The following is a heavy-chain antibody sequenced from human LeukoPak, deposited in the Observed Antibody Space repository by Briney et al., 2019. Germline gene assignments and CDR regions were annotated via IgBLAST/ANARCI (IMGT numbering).Heavy chain of an antibody. CDR1: GFSFEKTW. V-gene: IGHV3-74*01. CDR2: IHPDGSRT. CDR3: AREQRYDDFDY. Sequence: GGSLRLSCAGTGFSFEKTWMSWVRQAPGKGLVWVSRIHPDGSRTSYTDSVKGRFTISRDNAKNTLYLQMNSLRAEDSAVYFCAREQRYDDFDYWGQGILVTVSS. D-gene: IGHD5-12*01. J-gene: IGHJ4*02.